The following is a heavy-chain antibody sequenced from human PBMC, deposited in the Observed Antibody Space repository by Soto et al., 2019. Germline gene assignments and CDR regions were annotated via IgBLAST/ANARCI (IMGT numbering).Heavy chain of an antibody. CDR3: TRVHYYDSSGLYYFDY. D-gene: IGHD3-22*01. Sequence: FLRLSCTASGFTFGDYAMSWFRQAPGKGLEWVGLIRSKAYGGTTEYAASVKGRFTISRDDSKSIAYLQMNSLKTEDTAVYYCTRVHYYDSSGLYYFDYWGQGTLVTVSS. CDR2: IRSKAYGGTT. J-gene: IGHJ4*02. CDR1: GFTFGDYA. V-gene: IGHV3-49*03.